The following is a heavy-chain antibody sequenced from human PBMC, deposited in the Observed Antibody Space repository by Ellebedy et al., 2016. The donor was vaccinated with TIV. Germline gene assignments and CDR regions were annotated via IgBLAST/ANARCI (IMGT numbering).Heavy chain of an antibody. CDR2: TYYKSKWFT. D-gene: IGHD2-8*01. Sequence: SQTLSLTCAISGDSVSSNSAAWGWIRQSPSRGLEWLGRTYYKSKWFTDYALSVRSRITISPDTTKNQLSLHLDPVTPEDTAVYYCARAVVASTNTPIVLDSWGQGIRVTVSS. CDR1: GDSVSSNSAA. CDR3: ARAVVASTNTPIVLDS. J-gene: IGHJ4*02. V-gene: IGHV6-1*01.